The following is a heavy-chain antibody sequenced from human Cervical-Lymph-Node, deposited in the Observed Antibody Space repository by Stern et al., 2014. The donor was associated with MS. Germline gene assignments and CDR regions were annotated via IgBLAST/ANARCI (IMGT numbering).Heavy chain of an antibody. CDR1: GYNFTSYG. Sequence: QMQLVQSGAEVKKPGASVKVSCKASGYNFTSYGISWVRQAPGQGLEWMGWISAYNGNPNYAQKVQGTFPMTTDTSTSTAYMELRSLRSDDTAVYYCARGLLGSENAFDIWGQGTMVTVSS. CDR2: ISAYNGNP. J-gene: IGHJ3*02. V-gene: IGHV1-18*01. D-gene: IGHD2-15*01. CDR3: ARGLLGSENAFDI.